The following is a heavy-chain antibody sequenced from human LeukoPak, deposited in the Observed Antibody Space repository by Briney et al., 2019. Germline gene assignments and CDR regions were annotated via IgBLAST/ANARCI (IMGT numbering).Heavy chain of an antibody. CDR1: GFTFTNYY. CDR3: ARDSLLYVDY. V-gene: IGHV1-18*04. J-gene: IGHJ4*02. Sequence: ASVKVSCKASGFTFTNYYMHWVRQAPGQGLEWMGWISAYNGNTHYAQKLQGRVTMTTDTSTSTAYMELRSLRSDDTAVYYCARDSLLYVDYWGQGTLVTVSS. CDR2: ISAYNGNT. D-gene: IGHD3-10*01.